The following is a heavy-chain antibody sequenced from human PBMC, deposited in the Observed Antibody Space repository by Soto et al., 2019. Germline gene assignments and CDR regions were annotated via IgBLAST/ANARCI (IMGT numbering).Heavy chain of an antibody. J-gene: IGHJ4*02. Sequence: QVQLVQSGAEVKKPGSSVKVSCKASGGTFRNYPINWVRQAPGQGLEWMGSIFPLTDTPDYAQNFQGRLTISADKATSTAYMELSSLTSDDTAMYFCARGPLVVFNYFESWGQGTLVTVSS. CDR1: GGTFRNYP. CDR2: IFPLTDTP. V-gene: IGHV1-69*08. CDR3: ARGPLVVFNYFES.